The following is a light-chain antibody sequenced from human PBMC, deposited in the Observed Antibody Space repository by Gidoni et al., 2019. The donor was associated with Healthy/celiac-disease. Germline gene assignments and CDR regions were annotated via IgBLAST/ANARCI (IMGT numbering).Light chain of an antibody. J-gene: IGKJ1*01. Sequence: EIVLTQSPGTLSLSPGERATLSCRASQSVSSSYLAWYQQKPGQAPRLLIDGASSMASGIPDRFSGSGSGTDFPLTISRLEPEDFAVYYCQQYGSSPWTFGQGTKVEIK. CDR3: QQYGSSPWT. CDR2: GAS. CDR1: QSVSSSY. V-gene: IGKV3-20*01.